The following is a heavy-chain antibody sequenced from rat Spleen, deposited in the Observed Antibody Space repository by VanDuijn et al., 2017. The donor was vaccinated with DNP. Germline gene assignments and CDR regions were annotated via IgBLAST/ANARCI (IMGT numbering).Heavy chain of an antibody. CDR3: ARFTTGPMDA. Sequence: EVQLVESGGGLVQPGRSMKLSCAASGFTFSKYGMAWVRQAPTKGLEWVASISPSGAGTYYRDSVKGRFTISRDNSNRTLYLQMDSLRSEDTATFYCARFTTGPMDAWGQGTSVTVSS. J-gene: IGHJ4*01. V-gene: IGHV5-25*01. D-gene: IGHD1-6*01. CDR2: ISPSGAGT. CDR1: GFTFSKYG.